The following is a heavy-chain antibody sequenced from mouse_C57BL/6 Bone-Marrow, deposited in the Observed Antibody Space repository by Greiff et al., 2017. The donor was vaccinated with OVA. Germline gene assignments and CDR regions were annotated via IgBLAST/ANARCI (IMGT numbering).Heavy chain of an antibody. CDR1: GYSFTGYY. CDR3: ARGGAYYGLRRDYAMDY. V-gene: IGHV1-42*01. D-gene: IGHD2-4*01. CDR2: INPSTGGT. J-gene: IGHJ4*01. Sequence: VQLQQSGPELVKPGASVKISCKASGYSFTGYYMNWVKQSPEKSLEWIGEINPSTGGTTYNQKFKAKATLTVDKSSSTAYMQLKSLTSEDSAVYYCARGGAYYGLRRDYAMDYWGQGTSVTVSS.